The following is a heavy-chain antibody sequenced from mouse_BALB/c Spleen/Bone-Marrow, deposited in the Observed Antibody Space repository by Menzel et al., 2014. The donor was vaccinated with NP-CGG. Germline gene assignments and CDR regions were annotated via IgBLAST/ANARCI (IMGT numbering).Heavy chain of an antibody. CDR1: GYTFTSYT. D-gene: IGHD1-2*01. V-gene: IGHV1-4*01. CDR3: ARFITTATEYVDY. Sequence: VQLQQSGAELARPGASVKMSCKASGYTFTSYTMHWVKQRPGQGLEWIGYINPSSGYTNYNQKFKDKATLTADKSSSTAYMQLSSLTSEDSAVYYCARFITTATEYVDYWGQGTTLTVSS. J-gene: IGHJ2*01. CDR2: INPSSGYT.